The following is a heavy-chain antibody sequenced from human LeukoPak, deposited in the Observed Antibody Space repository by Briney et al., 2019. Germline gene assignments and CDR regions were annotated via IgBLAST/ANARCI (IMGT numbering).Heavy chain of an antibody. Sequence: GGSLRLSCAASGFTFSSPFRTYAMSWVRQAPGNGLEWVSVISGSGGSTNYADSVKGRFTVSRDNSRTTVYLQMNSLRAEDTAVYYCAKDLGRGLSGFDYWGQGTLVTVSS. CDR1: GFTFSSPFRTYA. CDR2: ISGSGGST. V-gene: IGHV3-23*01. D-gene: IGHD7-27*01. CDR3: AKDLGRGLSGFDY. J-gene: IGHJ4*02.